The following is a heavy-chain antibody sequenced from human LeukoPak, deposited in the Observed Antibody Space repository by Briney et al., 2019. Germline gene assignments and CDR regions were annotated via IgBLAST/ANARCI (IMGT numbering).Heavy chain of an antibody. J-gene: IGHJ4*02. V-gene: IGHV4-39*07. CDR3: ARDHYYDSSGYYLPVY. Sequence: SEALSLTCTVSGGSISSSSYYWGWIRQPPGKGLEWIGSIYYSGSTYYNPSLKSRVTISVDTSKNQFSLKLSSVTAADTAVYYCARDHYYDSSGYYLPVYWGQGTLVTVSS. D-gene: IGHD3-22*01. CDR1: GGSISSSSYY. CDR2: IYYSGST.